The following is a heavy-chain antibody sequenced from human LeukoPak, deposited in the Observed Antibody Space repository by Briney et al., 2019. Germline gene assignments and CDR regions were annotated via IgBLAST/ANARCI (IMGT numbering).Heavy chain of an antibody. V-gene: IGHV3-30*18. D-gene: IGHD3-22*01. J-gene: IGHJ3*02. CDR2: ISYDGSNK. Sequence: GGSLRLSCAASGFTFSSYGMHWVRQAPGKGLEWVAVISYDGSNKYYADSVKGRFTISRDNSKNTLYLQMNSLRAEDTAVYYCAKDRGSSGYLPTDAFDIWGQGTMVTVSS. CDR3: AKDRGSSGYLPTDAFDI. CDR1: GFTFSSYG.